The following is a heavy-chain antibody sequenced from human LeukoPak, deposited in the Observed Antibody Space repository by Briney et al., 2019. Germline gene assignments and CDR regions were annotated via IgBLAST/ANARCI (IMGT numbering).Heavy chain of an antibody. CDR2: ISWDGTT. CDR3: VKDLSYETSGSFFDF. CDR1: RFILDDDT. V-gene: IGHV3-43*01. J-gene: IGHJ4*02. D-gene: IGHD3-22*01. Sequence: RRSLSPSCALSRFILDDDTIHWVGQAPGKTLEWVSLISWDGTTYYADSVKGRFTISRDNSKDSLYLQMDALRSEDTAFYYCVKDLSYETSGSFFDFWGQGTLVTVS.